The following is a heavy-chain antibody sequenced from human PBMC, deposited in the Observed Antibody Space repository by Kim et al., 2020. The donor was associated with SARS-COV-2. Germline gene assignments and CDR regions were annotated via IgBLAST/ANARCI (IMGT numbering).Heavy chain of an antibody. V-gene: IGHV3-30*04. CDR3: ARRKSAGVPANAFDI. J-gene: IGHJ3*02. D-gene: IGHD3-10*01. CDR1: GFTFWTYA. Sequence: GGSLRLSCAASGFTFWTYAMHWVRQAPGKGLEWVAVISNDGIRQFYVDSVKGRFTISRDNSKNTVSLQMDNLTPEDTALYYCARRKSAGVPANAFDIWGQGTIVTVSS. CDR2: ISNDGIRQ.